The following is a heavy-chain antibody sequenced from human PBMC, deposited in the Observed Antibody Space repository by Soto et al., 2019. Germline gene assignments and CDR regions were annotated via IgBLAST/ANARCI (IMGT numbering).Heavy chain of an antibody. Sequence: GGSLRLSCAASGFTLGGSAMHWVRQASGKGLEWVGHIRSKTNSYATAYAESVKGRFTISRDDSMNTAYLQMNSLKTEDTAVYFCTRQTDAVQWLVVPTDYNFDYWGQGTLVTVSS. D-gene: IGHD6-19*01. CDR3: TRQTDAVQWLVVPTDYNFDY. CDR1: GFTLGGSA. J-gene: IGHJ4*02. V-gene: IGHV3-73*01. CDR2: IRSKTNSYAT.